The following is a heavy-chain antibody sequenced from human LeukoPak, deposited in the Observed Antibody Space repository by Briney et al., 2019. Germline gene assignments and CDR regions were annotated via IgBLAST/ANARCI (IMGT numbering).Heavy chain of an antibody. CDR2: ISGSGGST. D-gene: IGHD3-22*01. CDR3: AKSDYYDSSGYYYGSDY. Sequence: GSLRLSCAASGFTFSSYAMTWVRQAPGKGLEWVSGISGSGGSTYYADSVKGRFTISGDNSKNTLYVQMNSLRAEDTAVYYCAKSDYYDSSGYYYGSDYWGQGTLVTVSS. CDR1: GFTFSSYA. V-gene: IGHV3-23*01. J-gene: IGHJ4*02.